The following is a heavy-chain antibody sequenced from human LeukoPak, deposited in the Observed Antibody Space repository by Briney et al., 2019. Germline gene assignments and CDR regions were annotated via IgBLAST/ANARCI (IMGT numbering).Heavy chain of an antibody. D-gene: IGHD4-23*01. J-gene: IGHJ4*02. V-gene: IGHV4-30-2*01. CDR3: ARADGGNSGYFDY. Sequence: SETLSLTCAVAGGSISSGGYSWGWIRQPPGRGLEWIGYIYHSGSTYYNPSLKSRVTISVDRSKNQFSLKLSSVTAADTAVYYCARADGGNSGYFDYWGQGTLVTVSS. CDR2: IYHSGST. CDR1: GGSISSGGYS.